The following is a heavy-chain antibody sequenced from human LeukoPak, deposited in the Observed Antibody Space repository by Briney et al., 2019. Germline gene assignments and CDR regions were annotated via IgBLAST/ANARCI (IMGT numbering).Heavy chain of an antibody. J-gene: IGHJ5*02. D-gene: IGHD3-10*01. CDR1: GGSIGSNSYY. CDR2: IYYSGST. V-gene: IGHV4-39*07. Sequence: PSETLSLTCAVSGGSIGSNSYYWGWIRQPPGKGLEWIGSIYYSGSTYYNPSLKSRVTIPVETSKNQFSLKLKSVTAADTAVYYCARGGYYGSGNDFRFDPWGQGTLVTVSS. CDR3: ARGGYYGSGNDFRFDP.